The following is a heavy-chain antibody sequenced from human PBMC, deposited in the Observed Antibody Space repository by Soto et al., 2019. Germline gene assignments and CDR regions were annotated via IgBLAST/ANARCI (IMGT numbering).Heavy chain of an antibody. Sequence: QVQLVQSGAEVKKPGASVKVSCKASGYTFTGYYMHWVRQAPGQGLEWMGWINPNSGGTNYAQKFQGWVTMTRDTSISTDYMGLSRLRSDDTAVYYCARDARGDEAPMDYWGQGTLVTVSS. J-gene: IGHJ4*02. V-gene: IGHV1-2*04. CDR3: ARDARGDEAPMDY. CDR1: GYTFTGYY. D-gene: IGHD3-10*01. CDR2: INPNSGGT.